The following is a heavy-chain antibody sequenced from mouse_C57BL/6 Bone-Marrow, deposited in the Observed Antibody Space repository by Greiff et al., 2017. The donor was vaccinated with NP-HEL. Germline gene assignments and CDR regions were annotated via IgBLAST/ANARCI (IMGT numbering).Heavy chain of an antibody. CDR3: ARPLHYYGFRFAY. CDR1: GFTFSDYY. J-gene: IGHJ3*01. Sequence: EVQVVESGGGLVQPGGSLKLSCAASGFTFSDYYMYWVRQTPEKRLEWVAYISNGGGSTYYPDTVKGRFTISRENAKNTLYLQMSRLKSEDTAMYYCARPLHYYGFRFAYWGQGTLVTVSA. D-gene: IGHD1-1*01. CDR2: ISNGGGST. V-gene: IGHV5-12*01.